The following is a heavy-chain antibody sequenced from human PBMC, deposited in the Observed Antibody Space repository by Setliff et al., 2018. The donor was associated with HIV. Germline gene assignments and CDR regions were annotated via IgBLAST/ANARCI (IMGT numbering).Heavy chain of an antibody. CDR3: ARRVPYGGFDY. Sequence: SETLSLTCTVSGGSISSYYWSWIRQPAGKGLEWIGYIYYSGSTNYSPSLKSRVTISLDTSKNQVSLNLNSVTAADTAVYYCARRVPYGGFDYWGQGTLVTVSS. CDR2: IYYSGST. D-gene: IGHD1-1*01. CDR1: GGSISSYY. J-gene: IGHJ4*02. V-gene: IGHV4-59*01.